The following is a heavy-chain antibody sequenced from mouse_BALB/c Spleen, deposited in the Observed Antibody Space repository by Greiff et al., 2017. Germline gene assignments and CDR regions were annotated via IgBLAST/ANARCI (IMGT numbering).Heavy chain of an antibody. CDR2: ISDGGSYT. Sequence: EVMLVESGGGLVKPGGSLKLSCAASGFTFSDYYMYWVRQTPEKRLEWVATISDGGSYTYYPDSVKGRFTISRDNAKNNLYLQMSSLKSEDTAMYWCAREEGCGGGGWFAYWGQGTLVTVSA. CDR1: GFTFSDYY. J-gene: IGHJ3*01. V-gene: IGHV5-4*02. CDR3: AREEGCGGGGWFAY.